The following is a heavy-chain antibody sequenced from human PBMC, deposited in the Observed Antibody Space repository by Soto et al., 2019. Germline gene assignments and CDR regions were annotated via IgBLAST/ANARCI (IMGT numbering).Heavy chain of an antibody. Sequence: ASVKVSCKASGYTFTSYAMHWVRQAPGQRLEWMGWINAGNGNTKYSQKFQGRVTVTRDTSASTAYMELSSLRSEDTAVFFCARAVAVPADFDYWGQGTLVTVSS. CDR1: GYTFTSYA. J-gene: IGHJ4*02. D-gene: IGHD6-19*01. CDR2: INAGNGNT. CDR3: ARAVAVPADFDY. V-gene: IGHV1-3*01.